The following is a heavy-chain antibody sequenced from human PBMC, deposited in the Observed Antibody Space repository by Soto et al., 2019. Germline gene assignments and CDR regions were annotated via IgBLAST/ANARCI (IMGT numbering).Heavy chain of an antibody. CDR1: GYTFTAYG. CDR2: INTGNGHT. Sequence: VKVSCKASGYTFTAYGIHWVRQAPGQRLEWMGWINTGNGHTKYSQKFQGRVTITRDTSARTAYMELNSLRSEDTAVYYCASRGYDFWSGLDPWGQGTLVTVSS. CDR3: ASRGYDFWSGLDP. V-gene: IGHV1-3*04. D-gene: IGHD3-3*01. J-gene: IGHJ5*02.